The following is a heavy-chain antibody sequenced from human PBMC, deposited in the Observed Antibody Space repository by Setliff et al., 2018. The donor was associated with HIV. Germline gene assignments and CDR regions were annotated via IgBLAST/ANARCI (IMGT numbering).Heavy chain of an antibody. CDR1: GGSFSSDSYY. CDR2: IYYSGST. CDR3: ARDTWFGESEDPFYYYMDV. J-gene: IGHJ6*03. D-gene: IGHD3-10*01. Sequence: SETLSLTCSVSGGSFSSDSYYWGWIRQFPGKGLEWIGSIYYSGSTYYHPSLKSRVTISVDTSKKYFALRVTSVTAADSAVYYCARDTWFGESEDPFYYYMDVWGKGTTVTVSS. V-gene: IGHV4-39*06.